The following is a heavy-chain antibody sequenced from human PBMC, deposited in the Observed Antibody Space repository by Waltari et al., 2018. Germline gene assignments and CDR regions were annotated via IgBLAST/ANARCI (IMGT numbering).Heavy chain of an antibody. CDR3: ARVYRSGYYYDYMDV. J-gene: IGHJ6*03. D-gene: IGHD1-26*01. CDR1: GGTFSSYA. CDR2: VIPIVGTA. Sequence: QVQLVQSGAEVKKPGSSVKVSCKASGGTFSSYAISWVRQAPGRGLEWTGGVIPIVGTANYGQTFKGSVTITADESTSTAYMELSSVRSEDTAVDYCARVYRSGYYYDYMDVWGKGTTVTVSS. V-gene: IGHV1-69*12.